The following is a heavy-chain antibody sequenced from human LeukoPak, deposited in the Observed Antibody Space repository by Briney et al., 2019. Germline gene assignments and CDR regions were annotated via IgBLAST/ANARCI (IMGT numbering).Heavy chain of an antibody. J-gene: IGHJ6*04. V-gene: IGHV3-53*01. CDR2: IYSGGST. CDR1: GFTFSSYA. CDR3: ARDRTPNGMDV. Sequence: GGSLRLSCAASGFTFSSYAMSWVRQAPGKGLEWVSVIYSGGSTYYADSVKGRFTISRDNSKNTLYLQMNSLRAEDTAVYYCARDRTPNGMDVWGKGTTVTVSS.